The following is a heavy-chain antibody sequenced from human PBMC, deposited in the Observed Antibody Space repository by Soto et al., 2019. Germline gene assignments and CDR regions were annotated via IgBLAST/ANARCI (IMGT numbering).Heavy chain of an antibody. CDR1: GGTFSSYA. CDR2: IIPIFGTA. Sequence: QVQLVQSGAEVKKPGSSVKVSCKASGGTFSSYAISWVRQAPGQGLEWMGGIIPIFGTANYAQKFQGRVTITADESTSTAYMELSSLRSEDTAVYYCARDKRTIFGSHILYYYYYGMDVWGQGTTVTVSS. V-gene: IGHV1-69*01. D-gene: IGHD3-3*01. CDR3: ARDKRTIFGSHILYYYYYGMDV. J-gene: IGHJ6*02.